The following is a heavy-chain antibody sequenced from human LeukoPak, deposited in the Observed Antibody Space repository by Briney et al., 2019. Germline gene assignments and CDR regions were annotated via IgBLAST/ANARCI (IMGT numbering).Heavy chain of an antibody. CDR3: ARDPDSGLRTPGDY. V-gene: IGHV4-39*02. J-gene: IGHJ4*02. D-gene: IGHD5-12*01. Sequence: PSETLSLTCTVSGGSISSSSYYWGWIRQPPGKGLEWIGSIYYSGSTYYNPSLKSRVTISVDTSKNQFSLKLSSVTAADTAVYYCARDPDSGLRTPGDYWGQGTLVTVSS. CDR2: IYYSGST. CDR1: GGSISSSSYY.